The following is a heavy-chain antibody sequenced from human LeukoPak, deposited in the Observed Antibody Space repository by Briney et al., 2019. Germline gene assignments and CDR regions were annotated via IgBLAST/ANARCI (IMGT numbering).Heavy chain of an antibody. D-gene: IGHD6-19*01. J-gene: IGHJ6*02. V-gene: IGHV4-34*01. CDR2: THHTGST. CDR3: ARISDSGWPGGCSHYYGMDV. Sequence: SETLSLTCGVYGGSFSGYYWGWIRQPPRPGLEWFGETHHTGSTNYNPSLKSRVTISVDTSKKQFSLNLSSMTAADTAVYYCARISDSGWPGGCSHYYGMDVWGQGTTVTVSS. CDR1: GGSFSGYY.